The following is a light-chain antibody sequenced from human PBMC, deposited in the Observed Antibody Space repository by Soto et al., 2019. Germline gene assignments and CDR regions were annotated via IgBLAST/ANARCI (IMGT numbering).Light chain of an antibody. CDR3: SSYTGTNNFGV. CDR1: RSDVGGYNY. V-gene: IGLV2-8*01. Sequence: QSALTQPPFASGSPGQSVTISCTGSRSDVGGYNYVSWYQQHPGKAPKLVIYEVRKLPSGVPARFSGSKSGNTASLTVSGLQAEDEADYYCSSYTGTNNFGVFGPGTKVTVL. J-gene: IGLJ1*01. CDR2: EVR.